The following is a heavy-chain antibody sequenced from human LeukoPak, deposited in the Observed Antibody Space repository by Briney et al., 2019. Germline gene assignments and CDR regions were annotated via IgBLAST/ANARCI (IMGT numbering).Heavy chain of an antibody. CDR1: GFTFSSHD. CDR2: IRRDSGTI. D-gene: IGHD2-21*02. J-gene: IGHJ6*01. V-gene: IGHV3-48*04. CDR3: VGGIRLDCGGDCYRPDGMDV. Sequence: GGSLRLSCAASGFTFSSHDMNWVRQAPGKGLECVSYIRRDSGTIYYADSVKGRFTISRDSAKNSLYLQMNSQRAEDTAVYYCVGGIRLDCGGDCYRPDGMDVWGQGTTVTVSS.